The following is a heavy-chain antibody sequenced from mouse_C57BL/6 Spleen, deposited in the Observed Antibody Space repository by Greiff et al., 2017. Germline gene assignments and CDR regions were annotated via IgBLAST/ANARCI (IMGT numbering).Heavy chain of an antibody. V-gene: IGHV1-50*01. CDR2: IDPSDSYT. Sequence: QVQLQQPGAELVKPGASVKLSCKASGYTFTSYWMQWVKQRPGQGLEWIGEIDPSDSYTNYNQKFKGKATLTVDTSSRTAYMPLSSLQSEDSAVYYCARCSNYPDYWGQGTTLTVSS. J-gene: IGHJ2*01. D-gene: IGHD6-1*01. CDR3: ARCSNYPDY. CDR1: GYTFTSYW.